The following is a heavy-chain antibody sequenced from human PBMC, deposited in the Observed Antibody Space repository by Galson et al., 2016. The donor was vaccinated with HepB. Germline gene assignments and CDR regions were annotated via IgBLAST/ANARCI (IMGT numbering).Heavy chain of an antibody. J-gene: IGHJ6*02. D-gene: IGHD4-11*01. V-gene: IGHV3-11*05. CDR2: IGNAGIST. CDR1: GFTFSDLY. CDR3: ARDASNGPGCGLDV. Sequence: SLRLSCAASGFTFSDLYMNWVRQAPGRGPEWISYIGNAGISTKYAASVEGRFTISRDNANNSLYLQMNDLRVEDTAVYYCARDASNGPGCGLDVWGQGITVTVSS.